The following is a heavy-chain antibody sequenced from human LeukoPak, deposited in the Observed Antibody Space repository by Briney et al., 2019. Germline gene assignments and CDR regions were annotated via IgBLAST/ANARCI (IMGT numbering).Heavy chain of an antibody. J-gene: IGHJ5*02. CDR1: GFTFSSYS. CDR3: ARSLISSAAGNGWFDP. D-gene: IGHD6-19*01. Sequence: NPGGSLRLSCAASGFTFSSYSMNWVRQAPGKGLEWVSSISSSSSYIYYADSVKGRFTISRDNAKNSLYLQMNSLRAEDTAVYYCARSLISSAAGNGWFDPWGQGALVTVSS. CDR2: ISSSSSYI. V-gene: IGHV3-21*01.